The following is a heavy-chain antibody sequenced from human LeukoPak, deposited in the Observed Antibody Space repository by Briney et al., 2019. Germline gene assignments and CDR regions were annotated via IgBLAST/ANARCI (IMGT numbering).Heavy chain of an antibody. D-gene: IGHD4-17*01. CDR2: IYTGGST. CDR1: GFSVSDNY. Sequence: GSLRLSCAASGFSVSDNYWTWVRQAPGKGLEWVSIIYTGGSTYYADSVRGRFTISRDNSKNTLYLQMNSLRPEDTAVYYCTTDTTVTSYYYYYGMDVWGQGTTVTVSS. J-gene: IGHJ6*02. V-gene: IGHV3-53*01. CDR3: TTDTTVTSYYYYYGMDV.